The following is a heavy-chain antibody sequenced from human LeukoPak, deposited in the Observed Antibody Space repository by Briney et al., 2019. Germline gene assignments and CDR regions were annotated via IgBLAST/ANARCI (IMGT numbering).Heavy chain of an antibody. Sequence: SETLSLTCTVSGGSISSSSYYCGWIRQPPGKGLEWIGSIYYSGSTYYNPSLKSRVTISVDTSKNQFSLKLSSVTAADTAVYYCARASQGVAARPRRYFDYWGQGTLVTVSS. CDR2: IYYSGST. J-gene: IGHJ4*02. V-gene: IGHV4-39*01. CDR3: ARASQGVAARPRRYFDY. D-gene: IGHD6-6*01. CDR1: GGSISSSSYY.